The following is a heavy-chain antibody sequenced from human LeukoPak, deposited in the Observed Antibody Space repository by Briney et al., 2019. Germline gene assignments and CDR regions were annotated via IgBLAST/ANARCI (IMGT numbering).Heavy chain of an antibody. V-gene: IGHV4-34*01. CDR1: GGSFSGYY. J-gene: IGHJ5*02. D-gene: IGHD3-3*01. CDR3: ARDPGEYYDFWSGYQGWFDP. CDR2: INHSGST. Sequence: PSETLSLTCAVYGGSFSGYYWSWIRQPPGKGLEWTGEINHSGSTNYNPSLKSRVTISVDTSKNQFSLKLSSVTAADTAVYYCARDPGEYYDFWSGYQGWFDPWGQGTLVTVSS.